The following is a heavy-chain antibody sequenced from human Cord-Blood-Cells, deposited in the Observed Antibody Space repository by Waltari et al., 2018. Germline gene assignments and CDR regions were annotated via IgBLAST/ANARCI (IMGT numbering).Heavy chain of an antibody. CDR1: GGTFSSYP. CDR2: IIPILGIA. D-gene: IGHD3-16*01. CDR3: AGDGGDPAEIFFDY. Sequence: QVQLVQSGAEVKKPGSSVKVSCKASGGTFSSYPISWVRQAPGPGLEWMGRIIPILGIANYAQKFQGRVTITADKSTSTAYMELSRRRSEDTAVYYFAGDGGDPAEIFFDYWGQGTLVTVSS. J-gene: IGHJ4*02. V-gene: IGHV1-69*09.